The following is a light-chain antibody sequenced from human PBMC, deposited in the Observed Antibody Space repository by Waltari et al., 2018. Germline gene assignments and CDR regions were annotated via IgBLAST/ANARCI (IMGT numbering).Light chain of an antibody. CDR3: QQYGKSPFA. V-gene: IGKV3-20*01. CDR1: RSISGDY. CDR2: EVS. Sequence: EIVLTHSPGTLSFSPGERVTLSSRVSRSISGDYVAWYQQKPGQAPRLLFYEVSRRATGIPDRFSGSGSGTDFTLTISRLEPEDVAVYYCQQYGKSPFAFGQGTRLEIK. J-gene: IGKJ5*01.